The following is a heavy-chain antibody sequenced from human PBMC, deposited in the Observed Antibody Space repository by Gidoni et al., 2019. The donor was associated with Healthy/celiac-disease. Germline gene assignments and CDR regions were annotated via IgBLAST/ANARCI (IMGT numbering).Heavy chain of an antibody. CDR1: GFPLSSYA. V-gene: IGHV3-23*01. D-gene: IGHD3-22*01. CDR2: ISGSGGST. Sequence: EVLLLDSGVGLVHPGGSLRLSSATSGFPLSSYAMCWVRQPPGKGLEWVSAISGSGGSTYYADSVKGRFTISRDNSKNTLYLQMNSLRAEDTAVYYCASAYYYDSSGYYSIGAFDIWGQGTMVTVSS. J-gene: IGHJ3*02. CDR3: ASAYYYDSSGYYSIGAFDI.